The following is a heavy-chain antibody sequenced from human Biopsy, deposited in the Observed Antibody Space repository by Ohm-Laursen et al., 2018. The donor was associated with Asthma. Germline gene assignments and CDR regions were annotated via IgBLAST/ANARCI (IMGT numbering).Heavy chain of an antibody. CDR1: GFTFSSYG. CDR3: AKESGSNYAFDI. J-gene: IGHJ3*02. CDR2: ISYDGSNK. D-gene: IGHD1-1*01. V-gene: IGHV3-30*18. Sequence: SLRLSCAASGFTFSSYGMHWVRQAPGKGLEWVAVISYDGSNKYYADSVKGRFTISRDNSKNTLYLQMYSLRAEDTAVYYCAKESGSNYAFDIWGQGTMVTVSS.